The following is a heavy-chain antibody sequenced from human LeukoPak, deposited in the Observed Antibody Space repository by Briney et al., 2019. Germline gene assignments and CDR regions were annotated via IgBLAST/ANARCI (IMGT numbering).Heavy chain of an antibody. D-gene: IGHD4-23*01. CDR1: GYTFTSYY. CDR3: ARDDYGGNAGEIDY. CDR2: ISAYNGNT. J-gene: IGHJ4*02. V-gene: IGHV1-18*04. Sequence: VASVKVSCKASGYTFTSYYMHWVRQAPGQELEWMGWISAYNGNTNYAQKLQGRVTTTTDTSTSTAYMELRSLRSDDTAVYYCARDDYGGNAGEIDYWGQGTLVTVSS.